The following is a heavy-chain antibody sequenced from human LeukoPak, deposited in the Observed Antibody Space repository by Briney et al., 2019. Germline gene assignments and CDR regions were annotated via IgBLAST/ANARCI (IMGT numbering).Heavy chain of an antibody. CDR1: GFTFSSYE. J-gene: IGHJ5*02. Sequence: GGSLRLSCAGSGFTFSSYEMNWVRQAPGKGLEWVSYINSGSSTIYYAPSVKGRFTISRDNAKNSLYLQMNSLRAEDTAVYYCARDPSSGWYLKGWFDPWGQGTLVTVSS. D-gene: IGHD6-19*01. V-gene: IGHV3-48*03. CDR3: ARDPSSGWYLKGWFDP. CDR2: INSGSSTI.